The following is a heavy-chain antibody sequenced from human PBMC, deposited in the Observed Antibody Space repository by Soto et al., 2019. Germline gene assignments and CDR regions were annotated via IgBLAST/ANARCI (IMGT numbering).Heavy chain of an antibody. CDR2: ISADNGDT. V-gene: IGHV1-18*01. J-gene: IGHJ5*02. D-gene: IGHD3-10*01. Sequence: QVQLVQSGAEVKKPGASVKVSCKASGYTFTRYGISWVRQAPGQGLEWVGWISADNGDTTNAQRLQGRVTMTTDPSTSTAYMELRSLRFDDTAVYYCARGSLWFGESSDWFDPWGQGTLVTVSS. CDR3: ARGSLWFGESSDWFDP. CDR1: GYTFTRYG.